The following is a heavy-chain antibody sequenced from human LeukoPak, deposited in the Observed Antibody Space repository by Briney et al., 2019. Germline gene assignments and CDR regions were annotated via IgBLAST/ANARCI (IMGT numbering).Heavy chain of an antibody. CDR1: GFTFRSYG. CDR3: AKDQNDYGGNSGSFDY. CDR2: ISGSAGST. Sequence: QPGGSLRLACAASGFTFRSYGMNWVRQAPGKGLEWVSAISGSAGSTYYADSVKGRFTISRDNSKNPLYLQMNSLRAEDTAVYYCAKDQNDYGGNSGSFDYWGQGTLVTVSS. J-gene: IGHJ4*02. V-gene: IGHV3-23*01. D-gene: IGHD4-23*01.